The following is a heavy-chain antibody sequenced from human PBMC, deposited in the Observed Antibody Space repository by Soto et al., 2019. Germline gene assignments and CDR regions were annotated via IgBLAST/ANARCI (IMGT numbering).Heavy chain of an antibody. D-gene: IGHD3-10*01. V-gene: IGHV1-2*04. CDR3: ARDLGPMVRGGLYGMDV. J-gene: IGHJ6*02. CDR1: GYTFTGYY. CDR2: INPNSGGT. Sequence: GASVKVSCKASGYTFTGYYMHWVRQAPGQGLEWMGWINPNSGGTNYAQKFQGWVTMTRDTSISTAYMELSRLRSDDTAVYYCARDLGPMVRGGLYGMDVWGQGTTVTVSS.